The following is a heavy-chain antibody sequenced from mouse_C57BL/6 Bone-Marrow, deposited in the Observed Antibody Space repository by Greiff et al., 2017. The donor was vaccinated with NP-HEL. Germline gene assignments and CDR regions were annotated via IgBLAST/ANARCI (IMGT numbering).Heavy chain of an antibody. J-gene: IGHJ4*01. CDR1: GFTFSDYY. V-gene: IGHV5-12*01. CDR2: ISNGGGST. Sequence: EVHLVESGGGLVQPGGSLKLSCAASGFTFSDYYMYWVRQTPEKRLEWVAYISNGGGSTYYPDTVKGRFTISSDNAKNTLYLQMSRLKSEDTAMYYCARHDDYYGSFYAMDYWGQGTSVTVSS. D-gene: IGHD1-1*01. CDR3: ARHDDYYGSFYAMDY.